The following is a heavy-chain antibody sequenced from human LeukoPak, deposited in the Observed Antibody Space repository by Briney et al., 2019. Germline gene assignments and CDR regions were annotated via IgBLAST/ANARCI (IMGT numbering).Heavy chain of an antibody. CDR3: ARGRGYSSSWWFY. D-gene: IGHD6-13*01. J-gene: IGHJ4*02. CDR2: INHSGST. Sequence: PSETLSLTCTVSGGSISSYYWSWIRQPPGKGLEWIGEINHSGSTNYNPSLKSRVTISVDTSKNQFSLKLSSVTAADTAVYYCARGRGYSSSWWFYWGQGTLVTVSS. V-gene: IGHV4-34*01. CDR1: GGSISSYY.